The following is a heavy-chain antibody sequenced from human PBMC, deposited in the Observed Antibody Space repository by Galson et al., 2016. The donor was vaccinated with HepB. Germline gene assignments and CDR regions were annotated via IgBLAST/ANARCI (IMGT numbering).Heavy chain of an antibody. CDR1: GYSFTTYW. D-gene: IGHD3-10*01. Sequence: QSGAEVKKPGESLKISCKASGYSFTTYWIGWVRQVPGKGLEWVGIIYPGDSDTRYSPSFQGQVTTSADKSISAAYLQWNSLKASDTAIYYCARRSSDAFDIWGQGTMVTVSS. V-gene: IGHV5-51*01. J-gene: IGHJ3*02. CDR2: IYPGDSDT. CDR3: ARRSSDAFDI.